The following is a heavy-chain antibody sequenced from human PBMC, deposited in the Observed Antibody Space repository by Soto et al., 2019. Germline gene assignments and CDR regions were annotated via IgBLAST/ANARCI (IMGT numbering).Heavy chain of an antibody. CDR2: ISAYNGNT. J-gene: IGHJ4*02. CDR3: APGSSRTPSEDIDY. Sequence: ASVKVSCKASGYTFTSYGISWVRQAPGQGLEWMGWISAYNGNTNYAQKLQGRVTMTTDTSTSTAYMELRSLRSDDTAVYYCAPGSSRTPSEDIDYWGQGTLVTVSS. V-gene: IGHV1-18*01. CDR1: GYTFTSYG.